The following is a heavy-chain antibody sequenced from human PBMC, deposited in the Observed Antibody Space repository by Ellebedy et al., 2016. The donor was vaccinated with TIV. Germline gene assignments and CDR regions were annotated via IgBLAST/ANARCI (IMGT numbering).Heavy chain of an antibody. V-gene: IGHV3-48*01. J-gene: IGHJ3*02. Sequence: GESLKISCAASGFTFSSYSMNWVRQAPGKGLEWVSYISSSSSTIYYADSVKGRFTISRDNAKNSLYLQMNSLRAEDTAVYYCASLGLVRGGDAFDIWGQGKMVTVSS. D-gene: IGHD3-16*01. CDR3: ASLGLVRGGDAFDI. CDR2: ISSSSSTI. CDR1: GFTFSSYS.